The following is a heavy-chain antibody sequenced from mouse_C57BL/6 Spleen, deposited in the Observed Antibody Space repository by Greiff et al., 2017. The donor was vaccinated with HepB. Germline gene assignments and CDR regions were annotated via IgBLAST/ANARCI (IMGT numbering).Heavy chain of an antibody. CDR2: IWRGGST. Sequence: VQLQQSGPGLVQPSQSLSITCTVSGFSLTSYGVHWVRQSPGKGLEWLGVIWRGGSTDYNAAFMSRLSITKDNSKSQVFFKMNSLQADDTAIYYCALLTTVVAGGYYFDYWGQGTTLTVSS. D-gene: IGHD1-1*01. J-gene: IGHJ2*01. CDR3: ALLTTVVAGGYYFDY. V-gene: IGHV2-5*01. CDR1: GFSLTSYG.